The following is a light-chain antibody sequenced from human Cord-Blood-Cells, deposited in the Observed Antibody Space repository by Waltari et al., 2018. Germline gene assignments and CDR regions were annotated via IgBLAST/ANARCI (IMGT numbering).Light chain of an antibody. Sequence: QSVLTQPPSVSEAPRQRVTISCSGSSPNIGNNDVNWYQQPPGKAPKLLIYYDDLLPSGVSDRFSGSKSGTSASLAISGLQSEDEADYYCAAWDDSLNGYVFGTGTKVTVL. V-gene: IGLV1-36*01. CDR2: YDD. J-gene: IGLJ1*01. CDR3: AAWDDSLNGYV. CDR1: SPNIGNND.